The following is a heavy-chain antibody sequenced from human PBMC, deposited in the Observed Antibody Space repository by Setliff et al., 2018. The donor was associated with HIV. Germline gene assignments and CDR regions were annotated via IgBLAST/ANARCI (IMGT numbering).Heavy chain of an antibody. V-gene: IGHV1-18*01. CDR3: VRGVTRDISGYYRDEYFQH. J-gene: IGHJ1*01. CDR2: ISPYNGDT. Sequence: PSVKVSCKASGYRFNTYGISWVRQAPGQGLEWMGWISPYNGDTRFAQSLQGRVTLTTDTSTNTAYMEMRTLRSDDTAVYYCVRGVTRDISGYYRDEYFQHWGQGTPFTVSS. D-gene: IGHD3-22*01. CDR1: GYRFNTYG.